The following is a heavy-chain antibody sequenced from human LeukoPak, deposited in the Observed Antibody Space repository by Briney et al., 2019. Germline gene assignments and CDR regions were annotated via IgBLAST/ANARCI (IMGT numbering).Heavy chain of an antibody. CDR1: GYTFTGYY. J-gene: IGHJ4*02. CDR2: INPNSGGT. Sequence: ASVKVSCKASGYTFTGYYMHWVRQAPGQGLEWMGWINPNSGGTNYAQKFQGRVTMTRDTSISTAYTELSRLRSDDTAVYYCARGLVDTAMVPNDYWGQGTLVTVSS. V-gene: IGHV1-2*02. D-gene: IGHD5-18*01. CDR3: ARGLVDTAMVPNDY.